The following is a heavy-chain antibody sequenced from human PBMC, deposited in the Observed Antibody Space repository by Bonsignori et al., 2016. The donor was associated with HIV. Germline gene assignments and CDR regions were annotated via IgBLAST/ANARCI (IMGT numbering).Heavy chain of an antibody. D-gene: IGHD2-15*01. V-gene: IGHV3-23*01. Sequence: AASGFTFSNYAMSWVRQAPGKGLEWVSAISGSGGSTYYADSVKGRFTISRDNSKNTLYLQMNSLRAEDTAVYYCAKNRGAILGGYFFDYWGQGTLVTVSS. J-gene: IGHJ4*02. CDR2: ISGSGGST. CDR1: GFTFSNYA. CDR3: AKNRGAILGGYFFDY.